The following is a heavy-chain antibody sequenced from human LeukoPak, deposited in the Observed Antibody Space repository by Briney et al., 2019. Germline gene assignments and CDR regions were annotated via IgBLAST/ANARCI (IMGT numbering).Heavy chain of an antibody. D-gene: IGHD2-21*02. J-gene: IGHJ4*02. CDR3: ARDPRYCGGDCYTFDY. V-gene: IGHV3-74*03. CDR2: INGDGGST. CDR1: GFIFSGYW. Sequence: PGGSLRLSCAASGFIFSGYWMNWVRQAPGKGLVWVSRINGDGGSTTYADSVKGRFTIARDNAKNTLYLQMNSLRADDTAVYYCARDPRYCGGDCYTFDYWGQGTLVTVSS.